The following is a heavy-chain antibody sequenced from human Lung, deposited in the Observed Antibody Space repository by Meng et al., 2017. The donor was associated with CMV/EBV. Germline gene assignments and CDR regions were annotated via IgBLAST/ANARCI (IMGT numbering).Heavy chain of an antibody. CDR3: AREPGRGAFDV. D-gene: IGHD3-10*01. V-gene: IGHV3-74*03. Sequence: SCAVSGINLNTYWMHWVRQAPGKGLGWLSRIYSGGSSTKYADSVKGRFTISRDNTNNTLYLQMNGLRAEDTAVYYCAREPGRGAFDVWDQGTKVTVSS. J-gene: IGHJ3*01. CDR1: GINLNTYW. CDR2: IYSGGSST.